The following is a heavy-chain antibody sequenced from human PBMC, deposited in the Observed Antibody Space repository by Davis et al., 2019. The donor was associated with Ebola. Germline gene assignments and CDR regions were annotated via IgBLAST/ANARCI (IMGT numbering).Heavy chain of an antibody. D-gene: IGHD1-1*01. V-gene: IGHV5-51*01. CDR2: FNPRNSDT. CDR3: AIETRDGTFDI. CDR1: GYSFTSYW. Sequence: PGGSLRLSCQGSGYSFTSYWIGWVRQMPGKGLEWMGIFNPRNSDTRYSPSFQGQVTISADNSISAAYLQWSSLKASDTGRYYCAIETRDGTFDIWGQGTMVTVSS. J-gene: IGHJ3*02.